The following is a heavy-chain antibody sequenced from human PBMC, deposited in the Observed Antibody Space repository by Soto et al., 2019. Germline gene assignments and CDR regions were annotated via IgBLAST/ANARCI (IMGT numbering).Heavy chain of an antibody. V-gene: IGHV3-48*02. CDR1: GFTFGSYS. Sequence: EVQLVESGGGLVQPGGSLRLSCAASGFTFGSYSMNWVRQAPGKGLEWVSYISSSSSTIYYADSVEGRFTISRDNAKNSLDLQMNSLRDEDTAVYYCAKDGGYSYGPYDYWGQGTLVTVSS. CDR2: ISSSSSTI. CDR3: AKDGGYSYGPYDY. D-gene: IGHD5-18*01. J-gene: IGHJ4*02.